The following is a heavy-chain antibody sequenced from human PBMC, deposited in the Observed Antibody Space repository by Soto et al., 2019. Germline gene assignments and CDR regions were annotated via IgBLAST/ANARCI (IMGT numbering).Heavy chain of an antibody. J-gene: IGHJ6*03. CDR3: ARHREYNWNPPGESTVLYYYYYMDV. V-gene: IGHV5-51*01. Sequence: GESLKISCKGSGYSLTSYWIGWVRQMPGKGLEWMGIIYPGDSDTRYSPSFQGQVTISADKSISTAYLQWSSLKASDTAMYYCARHREYNWNPPGESTVLYYYYYMDVWGKGTTVTVSS. CDR2: IYPGDSDT. D-gene: IGHD1-20*01. CDR1: GYSLTSYW.